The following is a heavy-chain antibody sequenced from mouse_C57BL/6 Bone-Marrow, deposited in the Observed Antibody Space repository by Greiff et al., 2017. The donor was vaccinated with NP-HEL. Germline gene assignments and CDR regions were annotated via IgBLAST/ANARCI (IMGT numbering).Heavy chain of an antibody. Sequence: QVQLQQSGAELVRPGTSVKVSCKASGYAFTNYLIEWVKQRPGQGLEWIGVINPGSGGTNYNEKFKGKATLTADKSSSTAYMQLSSLTSGDSADYFGARRGRNGYFEVWGTGTTVTVSS. V-gene: IGHV1-54*01. CDR1: GYAFTNYL. J-gene: IGHJ1*03. CDR3: ARRGRNGYFEV. CDR2: INPGSGGT.